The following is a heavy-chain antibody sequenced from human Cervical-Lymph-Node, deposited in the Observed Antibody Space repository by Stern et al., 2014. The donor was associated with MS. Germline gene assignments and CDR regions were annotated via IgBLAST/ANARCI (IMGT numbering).Heavy chain of an antibody. CDR3: AHSRHFYDSTVSLIHEYFQV. J-gene: IGHJ1*01. D-gene: IGHD3-22*01. CDR2: IFWDDDK. CDR1: GFSLSTTGMG. V-gene: IGHV2-5*02. Sequence: VTLRESGPTLVKPTQTLTLTCTFSGFSLSTTGMGVGWIRQPPGEALEWLALIFWDDDKRYSPSLTSRLTITKDTSKNHVVLTLTNMDPVDTATYYCAHSRHFYDSTVSLIHEYFQVWGQGTLVTVSS.